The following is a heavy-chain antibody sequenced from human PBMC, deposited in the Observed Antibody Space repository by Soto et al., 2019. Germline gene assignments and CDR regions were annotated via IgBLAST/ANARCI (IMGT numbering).Heavy chain of an antibody. D-gene: IGHD6-19*01. CDR3: AKVAVPGLGAFDV. Sequence: GGSLRLSCAASGFTFSSYAVTWVRQTPGKGLEWVSVISGNGDSTFYADSVKGRFTISRDNSKNTLYLHMSSLRAEDTAIYYCAKVAVPGLGAFDVWGQGTMVTVSS. CDR2: ISGNGDST. V-gene: IGHV3-23*01. J-gene: IGHJ3*01. CDR1: GFTFSSYA.